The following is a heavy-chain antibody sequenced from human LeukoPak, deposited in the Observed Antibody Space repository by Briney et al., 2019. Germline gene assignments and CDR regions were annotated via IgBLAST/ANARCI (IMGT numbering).Heavy chain of an antibody. V-gene: IGHV3-30*18. Sequence: PGGSLRLSCAASGFTFSSYSMNWVRQAPGKGLEWVAVISYDGSNKYYADSVKGRFTISRDNSKNTLYLQMNSLRAEDTAVYYCAKEGVSAMVTWNWFDPWGQGTLVTVSS. CDR2: ISYDGSNK. CDR3: AKEGVSAMVTWNWFDP. CDR1: GFTFSSYS. J-gene: IGHJ5*02. D-gene: IGHD5-18*01.